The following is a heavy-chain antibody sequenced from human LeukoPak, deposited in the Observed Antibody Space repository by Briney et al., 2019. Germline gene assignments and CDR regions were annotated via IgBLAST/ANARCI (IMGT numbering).Heavy chain of an antibody. J-gene: IGHJ4*02. D-gene: IGHD6-13*01. Sequence: PSETLSLTCTVSGGSISSSSYYWGWIRQPPGKGLEWIGSIYYSGSTYYNPSLKSRVTISVDTSKNQFSLKLSSVTAADTAVYYCARLAGSSWGWLFDYWGQGTLVTVSS. CDR3: ARLAGSSWGWLFDY. CDR2: IYYSGST. CDR1: GGSISSSSYY. V-gene: IGHV4-39*01.